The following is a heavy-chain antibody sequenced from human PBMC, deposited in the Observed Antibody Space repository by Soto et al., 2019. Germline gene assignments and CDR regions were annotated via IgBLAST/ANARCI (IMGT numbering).Heavy chain of an antibody. CDR2: IIPILGIA. CDR3: ARGSLRANYDILTGYSP. Sequence: SVKVSCKASRGTFSSYTISWVRQAPGQGLEWMGRIIPILGIANYAQKFQGGVTITADKSTSTAYMELSSLRSEDTAVYYCARGSLRANYDILTGYSPWGQGTLVTVSS. J-gene: IGHJ4*02. CDR1: RGTFSSYT. D-gene: IGHD3-9*01. V-gene: IGHV1-69*02.